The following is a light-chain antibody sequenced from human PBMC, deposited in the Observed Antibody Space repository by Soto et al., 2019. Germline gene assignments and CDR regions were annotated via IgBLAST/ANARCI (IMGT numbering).Light chain of an antibody. CDR3: QQYGNSPRT. CDR2: GAS. CDR1: QSVSSN. Sequence: EIVMTQSPATLSASPGERATLSCRASQSVSSNLAWYQQKPGQAPRLLIYGASTRATGIPARFSGSGSGTEFTLSIGSLQSEDFAVYYCQQYGNSPRTFGQGTKVDIK. V-gene: IGKV3-15*01. J-gene: IGKJ1*01.